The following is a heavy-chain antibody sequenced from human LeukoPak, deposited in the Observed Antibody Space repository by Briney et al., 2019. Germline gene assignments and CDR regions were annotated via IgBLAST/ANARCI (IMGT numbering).Heavy chain of an antibody. J-gene: IGHJ4*02. Sequence: SETLSLTCAVYGGSFSGYYWSWIRQPPGKGLEWIGEINHSGSTNYNPSLKSRVTISVDTSKNQFSLKLSFVTAADTAVYYCARLGWGDSIAAAGTHWGQGTLVTVSS. D-gene: IGHD6-13*01. CDR1: GGSFSGYY. CDR2: INHSGST. V-gene: IGHV4-34*01. CDR3: ARLGWGDSIAAAGTH.